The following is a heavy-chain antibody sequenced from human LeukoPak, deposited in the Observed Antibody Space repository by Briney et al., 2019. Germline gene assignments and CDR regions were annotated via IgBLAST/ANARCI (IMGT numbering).Heavy chain of an antibody. D-gene: IGHD2-8*02. CDR2: IYPGDSDA. Sequence: GESLKISCKASGYSFTTYWIGWVRQMPGKGLEWMGIIYPGDSDARYNPSFQGQVTISVDTSITTAHLQWSSPKASDTAIYYCAISLGLSDTYWDFWGQGTLVTVTS. V-gene: IGHV5-51*01. J-gene: IGHJ4*02. CDR1: GYSFTTYW. CDR3: AISLGLSDTYWDF.